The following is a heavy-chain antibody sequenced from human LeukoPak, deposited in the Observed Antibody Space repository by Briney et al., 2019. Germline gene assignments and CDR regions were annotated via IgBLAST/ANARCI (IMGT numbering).Heavy chain of an antibody. V-gene: IGHV3-21*01. D-gene: IGHD5-18*01. Sequence: PVGSLRLSCAASGFTFSSYSMNWVRQAPGKGLEWVSSISSASTYIYYADSVKGRFTISRDNAKNSLYLQMNSLRAEDTAMYYCARLVWDTTMADGDIDSWGQGTLLIASS. J-gene: IGHJ4*02. CDR2: ISSASTYI. CDR3: ARLVWDTTMADGDIDS. CDR1: GFTFSSYS.